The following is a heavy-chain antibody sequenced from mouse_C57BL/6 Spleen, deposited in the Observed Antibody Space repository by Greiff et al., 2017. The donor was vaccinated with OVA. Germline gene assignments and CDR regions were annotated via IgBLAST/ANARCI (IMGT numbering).Heavy chain of an antibody. CDR1: GYAFSSSW. Sequence: QVQLQQSGPELVKPGASVKISCKASGYAFSSSWMNWVKQRPGKGLEWIGRIYPGDGDTNYNGKFKGKATLTADKSSSTAYMQLSSLTSEDSAVYFWARREYGNNFDYWGQGTTLTVSS. CDR2: IYPGDGDT. J-gene: IGHJ2*01. V-gene: IGHV1-82*01. D-gene: IGHD2-10*02. CDR3: ARREYGNNFDY.